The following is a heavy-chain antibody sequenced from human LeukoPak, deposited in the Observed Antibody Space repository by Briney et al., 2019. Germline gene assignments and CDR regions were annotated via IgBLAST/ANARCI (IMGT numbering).Heavy chain of an antibody. J-gene: IGHJ4*02. CDR2: INTNTGNP. CDR1: GYAFTSSA. CDR3: ATDLKKGDSGCFDY. V-gene: IGHV7-4-1*02. D-gene: IGHD6-19*01. Sequence: ASVKVSCKASGYAFTSSALNWVRQAPGQGLEWMGWINTNTGNPTYAQGFTGRFVFSLDTSVSTAYLHISSLEAEDTAIYYCATDLKKGDSGCFDYWGQGTLVTVSS.